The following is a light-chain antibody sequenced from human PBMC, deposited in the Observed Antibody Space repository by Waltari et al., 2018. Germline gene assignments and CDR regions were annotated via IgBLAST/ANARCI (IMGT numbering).Light chain of an antibody. CDR2: DAS. V-gene: IGKV3-11*01. Sequence: EIVLTQSPATLSLSPGERATLSCRASQSVSSYLAWYQQKPGQAPRLLIYDASNRATGIPARFSGSGSGTDFTLTISSLQPDDFATYYCQQYNSYSHTFGQGTKLEIK. J-gene: IGKJ2*01. CDR3: QQYNSYSHT. CDR1: QSVSSY.